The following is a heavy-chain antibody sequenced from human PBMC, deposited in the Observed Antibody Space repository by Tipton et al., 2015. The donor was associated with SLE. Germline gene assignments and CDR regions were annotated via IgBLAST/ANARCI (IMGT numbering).Heavy chain of an antibody. CDR2: IYHSGST. CDR1: GGSISSSNW. Sequence: TLSLTCAVSGGSISSSNWWSWVRQPPGKGLEWIGEIYHSGSTNYNPSLRSRVTISIDKSKKQFSLKLSSVTAADTAVYYCARVVGGYDSYYYYMDVWGKGTTVTVSS. V-gene: IGHV4-4*02. J-gene: IGHJ6*03. D-gene: IGHD5-12*01. CDR3: ARVVGGYDSYYYYMDV.